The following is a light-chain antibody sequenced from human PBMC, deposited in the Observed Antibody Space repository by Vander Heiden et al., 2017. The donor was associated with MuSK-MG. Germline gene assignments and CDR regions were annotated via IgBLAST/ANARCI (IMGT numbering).Light chain of an antibody. CDR1: QSVSSN. CDR3: QQYNNWPLT. J-gene: IGKJ4*01. CDR2: GAS. Sequence: ELVMTQSPATLSVSPGERATLSCRASQSVSSNLAWYQQKPGQAPRLLIYGASTRATGIPARFSGSGSGTEFTLTISSLQSEDFAVYYCQQYNNWPLTFGGGTKVXIK. V-gene: IGKV3-15*01.